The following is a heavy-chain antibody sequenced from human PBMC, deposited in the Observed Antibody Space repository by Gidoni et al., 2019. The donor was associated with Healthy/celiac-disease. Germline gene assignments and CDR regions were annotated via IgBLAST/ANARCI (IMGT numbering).Heavy chain of an antibody. Sequence: QVQLVQSGAEVKKPGDSVKVSCKASGYTFTSNYMNWVRKGPGQGLEWMGIINPSGGSTSYAQKFQGRVIMTRDTSTSTVYMELSSLRSEDTAVYYCARDLSSGPYWGQGTLVTVSS. CDR2: INPSGGST. CDR3: ARDLSSGPY. V-gene: IGHV1-46*01. J-gene: IGHJ4*02. D-gene: IGHD6-19*01. CDR1: GYTFTSNY.